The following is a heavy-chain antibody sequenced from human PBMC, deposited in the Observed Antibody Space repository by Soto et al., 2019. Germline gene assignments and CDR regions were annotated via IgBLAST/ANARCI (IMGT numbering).Heavy chain of an antibody. V-gene: IGHV3-33*01. J-gene: IGHJ6*02. CDR2: IWFDGSKK. Sequence: GSLRLSCAASGFTFRSYGIHWVRQAPGKGLEWVALIWFDGSKKYCVDSVKGRFAVSRDNSKNTLYLQMNSLRVEDTAVYYCARDRLVPYGYGMDVWGQGTTVTVSS. CDR3: ARDRLVPYGYGMDV. D-gene: IGHD2-2*01. CDR1: GFTFRSYG.